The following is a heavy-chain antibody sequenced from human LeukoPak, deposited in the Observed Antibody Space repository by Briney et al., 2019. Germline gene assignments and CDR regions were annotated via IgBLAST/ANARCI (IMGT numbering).Heavy chain of an antibody. J-gene: IGHJ6*02. V-gene: IGHV3-33*01. CDR1: GYTFTSYY. CDR3: ARAKWYQYYYYGMDV. CDR2: IWYDGSNK. D-gene: IGHD2-15*01. Sequence: SCKASGYTFTSYYMHWVRQAPGKGLEWVAVIWYDGSNKYYADSVKGRFTTSRDNSKNTLYLQMNSLRAEDTAVYYCARAKWYQYYYYGMDVWGQGTTATVSS.